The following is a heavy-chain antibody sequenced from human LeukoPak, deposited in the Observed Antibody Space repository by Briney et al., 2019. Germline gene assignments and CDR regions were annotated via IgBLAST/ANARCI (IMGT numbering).Heavy chain of an antibody. CDR2: IYHSGCT. CDR3: ARMSNWLPDY. D-gene: IGHD7-27*01. J-gene: IGHJ4*02. V-gene: IGHV4-38-2*01. Sequence: SETLSLTCAVSGYSISSGYYWGWIRQPPGKGLEWIGSIYHSGCTYYNPSLKSRVTISVDTSKNQFPLKLSSVTAADTAVYYCARMSNWLPDYWGQGTLVTVSS. CDR1: GYSISSGYY.